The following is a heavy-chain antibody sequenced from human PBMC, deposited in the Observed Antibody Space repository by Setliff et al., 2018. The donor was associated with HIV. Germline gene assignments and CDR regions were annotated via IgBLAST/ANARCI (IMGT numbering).Heavy chain of an antibody. D-gene: IGHD3-22*01. CDR2: IYTSGST. CDR3: ARFYDISGYYSNYHYYMDV. Sequence: KPSETLSLTCTVSGASISSFYWSWIRQPPGKGLEWIGYIYTSGSTNYNPSLKSRVTISVDTSKNQFSLKLSSVTAADTAVYYCARFYDISGYYSNYHYYMDVWGKGTAVTVSS. CDR1: GASISSFY. V-gene: IGHV4-4*08. J-gene: IGHJ6*03.